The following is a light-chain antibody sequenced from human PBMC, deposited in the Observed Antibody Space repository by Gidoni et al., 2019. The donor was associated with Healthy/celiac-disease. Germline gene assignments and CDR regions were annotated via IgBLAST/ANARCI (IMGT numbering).Light chain of an antibody. CDR1: QRVSSN. Sequence: EIVMTQSPATLSVSPGARATLSCRASQRVSSNLAWYQQIPGQAPRLLIYGASTRATGIPARFSGSGSGTEFTLTISSLQSEDFAVYYCQQYNNWPRTFGQGTKVEIK. CDR3: QQYNNWPRT. J-gene: IGKJ1*01. CDR2: GAS. V-gene: IGKV3-15*01.